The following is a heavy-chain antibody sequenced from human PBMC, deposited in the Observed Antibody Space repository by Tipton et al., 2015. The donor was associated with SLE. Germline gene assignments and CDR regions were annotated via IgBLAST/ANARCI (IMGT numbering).Heavy chain of an antibody. D-gene: IGHD6-13*01. J-gene: IGHJ4*02. CDR1: GGSISSYY. CDR2: ISYSGST. Sequence: TLSLTCTVSGGSISSYYWAWIRQPPGKELEWIGSISYSGSTYYNPSLTSRVTMSVDTSKNQFSLKLRSVTAADTAVYYCARGPSYSSSWGQGTLVTVSS. V-gene: IGHV4-59*04. CDR3: ARGPSYSSS.